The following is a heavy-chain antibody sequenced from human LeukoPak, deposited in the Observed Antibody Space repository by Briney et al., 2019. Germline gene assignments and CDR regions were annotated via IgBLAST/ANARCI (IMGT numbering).Heavy chain of an antibody. D-gene: IGHD3/OR15-3a*01. CDR1: GIIFSDYY. V-gene: IGHV3-11*01. J-gene: IGHJ4*02. Sequence: GGSLRLSCAASGIIFSDYYMSWMRQAPGKGLEWISYVSDSGSTKYYADSVKGRFTISRDNAKNSLYLQMNSLRAEDTAVYYCARRRDFIDYWGQGTLVTVSS. CDR3: ARRRDFIDY. CDR2: VSDSGSTK.